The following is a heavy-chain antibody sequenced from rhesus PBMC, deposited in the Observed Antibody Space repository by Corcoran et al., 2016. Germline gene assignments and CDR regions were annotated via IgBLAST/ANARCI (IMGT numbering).Heavy chain of an antibody. CDR3: SRAPGTADDY. Sequence: DVQLVESGGALAQPGGSLRLSCAASGFTFDDYAMSWVRQAPGKGLVWVSGSMWDVVSTYNADSVKGRLTISRDNAKNTLYLQMDRLRAEDTALYYCSRAPGTADDYWGQGVLVTVSS. J-gene: IGHJ4*01. CDR2: SMWDVVST. CDR1: GFTFDDYA. V-gene: IGHV3-134*01. D-gene: IGHD5-42*01.